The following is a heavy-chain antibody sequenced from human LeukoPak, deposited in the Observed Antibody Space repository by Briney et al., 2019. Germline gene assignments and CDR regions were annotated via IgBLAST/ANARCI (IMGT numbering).Heavy chain of an antibody. V-gene: IGHV1-24*01. D-gene: IGHD6-13*01. J-gene: IGHJ4*02. CDR1: GYTLTELS. CDR3: ATVFVSLGRAAAGREG. CDR2: FDPEDGET. Sequence: ASVKVSCKVSGYTLTELSMHWVRQAPGKGLEWVGGFDPEDGETIYAQKFQGRVTMTEDTSTGTAYMELSSLRSEDTAVYYCATVFVSLGRAAAGREGWGQGTLVTVSS.